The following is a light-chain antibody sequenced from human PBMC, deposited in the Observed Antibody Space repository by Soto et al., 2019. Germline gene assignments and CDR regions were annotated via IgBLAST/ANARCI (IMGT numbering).Light chain of an antibody. CDR2: DAS. Sequence: EIQMTQSPSTLSASVGDRVTITCRASQSISNWLAWYQQKPGKAPKVLIYDASSLESGVPSRFSGSGSGTEFTLTISSLQPDDFATYYCQQYDRYSITFGQGTRLEIK. CDR1: QSISNW. CDR3: QQYDRYSIT. V-gene: IGKV1-5*01. J-gene: IGKJ5*01.